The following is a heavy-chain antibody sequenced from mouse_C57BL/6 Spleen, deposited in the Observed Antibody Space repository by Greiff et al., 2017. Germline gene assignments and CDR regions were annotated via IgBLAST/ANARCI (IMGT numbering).Heavy chain of an antibody. CDR2: IYPRSGNT. CDR3: ARDYGEVYYLDY. CDR1: GYTFTSYG. Sequence: QVQLQQSGAELARPGASVKLSCKASGYTFTSYGISWVKQRTGQGLEWIGEIYPRSGNTYYKEKFKGRATLTADKSYSTAYMGLRSLTSEDSAVYFCARDYGEVYYLDYWGQGTTLTVSS. J-gene: IGHJ2*01. V-gene: IGHV1-81*01. D-gene: IGHD1-1*01.